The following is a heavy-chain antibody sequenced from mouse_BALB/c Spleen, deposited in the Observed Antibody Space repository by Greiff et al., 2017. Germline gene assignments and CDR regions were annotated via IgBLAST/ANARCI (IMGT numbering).Heavy chain of an antibody. CDR1: GFAFSSYD. Sequence: EVQLVESGGGLVKPGGSLKLSCAASGFAFSSYDMSWVRQTPEKRLGWVAYISSGGGSTYYPDTVKGRFTISRDNAKNTLYLQMSSLKSEDTAMYYCASQILYYYYFDYWGQGTTLTVSS. D-gene: IGHD1-1*01. CDR3: ASQILYYYYFDY. V-gene: IGHV5-12-1*01. J-gene: IGHJ2*01. CDR2: ISSGGGST.